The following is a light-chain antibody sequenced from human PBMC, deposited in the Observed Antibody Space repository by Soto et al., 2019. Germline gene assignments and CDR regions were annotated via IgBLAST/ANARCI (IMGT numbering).Light chain of an antibody. CDR3: QQRSNWLIS. J-gene: IGKJ3*01. CDR1: QSVSGY. V-gene: IGKV3-11*01. Sequence: IVLTQSTATLSLSPGERATLSCRASQSVSGYLAWYQQKPGQAPRLLIYDGSHRAAGIPSRFSGSGSGTDFTLTISGLEPEDFAVYYCQQRSNWLISFGPGTKVDIK. CDR2: DGS.